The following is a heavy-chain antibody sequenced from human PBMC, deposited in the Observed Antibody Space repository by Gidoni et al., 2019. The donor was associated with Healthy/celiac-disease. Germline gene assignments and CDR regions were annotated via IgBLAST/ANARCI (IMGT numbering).Heavy chain of an antibody. CDR3: ARHVPFDI. V-gene: IGHV4-59*08. J-gene: IGHJ3*02. Sequence: QVQLQESGPGLVKPSETLSLTCTVSGGSISSYSWSWIRQPPGKGLEWIGYIYYSGSTNYNPSLKSRVTISVDTSKNQFSLKLSSVTAADTAVYYCARHVPFDIWGQGTMVTVSS. CDR1: GGSISSYS. CDR2: IYYSGST. D-gene: IGHD2-8*01.